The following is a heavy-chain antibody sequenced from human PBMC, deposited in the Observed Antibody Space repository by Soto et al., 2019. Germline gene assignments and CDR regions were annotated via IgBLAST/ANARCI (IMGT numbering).Heavy chain of an antibody. CDR3: AKDPSYGDYGNYFDY. D-gene: IGHD4-17*01. CDR1: GFTFSSYG. Sequence: VQLVESGGGLVQPGGSLRLSCAASGFTFSSYGMHWVRQAPGKGLEWVAVISYDGSNKYYADSVKGRFTISRDNSKNTLYLQMNSLRAEDTAVYYCAKDPSYGDYGNYFDYWGQGTLVTVSS. V-gene: IGHV3-30*18. CDR2: ISYDGSNK. J-gene: IGHJ4*02.